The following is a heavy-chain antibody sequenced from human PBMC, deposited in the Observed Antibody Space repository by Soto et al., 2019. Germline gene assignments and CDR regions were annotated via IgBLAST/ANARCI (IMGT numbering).Heavy chain of an antibody. CDR1: GGSVTSDEDY. V-gene: IGHV4-30-4*01. D-gene: IGHD5-18*01. J-gene: IGHJ4*02. CDR2: ISNSGST. Sequence: PSETLSLTCTVSGGSVTSDEDYWTWIRQSPGKGLEWIGYISNSGSTGYDPSLKTRLSMSVDRSKNQFTLRLTSVTAADTAVYFCATESGSTYGYFDHWGQGT. CDR3: ATESGSTYGYFDH.